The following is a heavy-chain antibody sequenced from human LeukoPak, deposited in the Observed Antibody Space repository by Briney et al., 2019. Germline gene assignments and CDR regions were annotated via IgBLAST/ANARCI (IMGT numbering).Heavy chain of an antibody. CDR1: GFTFSGSA. CDR3: TYQGGYYDILTGYNYYNGMDV. J-gene: IGHJ6*02. V-gene: IGHV3-73*01. D-gene: IGHD3-9*01. CDR2: IRSKANSYAT. Sequence: PGGSLRLSCAASGFTFSGSAMHWVRQAPGKGLEWVGRIRSKANSYATAYAASVKGRFTISRDDSKNTAYLQMNSLKTEDTAVYYCTYQGGYYDILTGYNYYNGMDVWGQGTTVTVS.